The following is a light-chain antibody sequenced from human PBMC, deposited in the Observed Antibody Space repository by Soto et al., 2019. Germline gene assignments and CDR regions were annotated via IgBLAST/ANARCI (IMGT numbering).Light chain of an antibody. CDR2: AAS. CDR1: QSIRRS. Sequence: DIQMTQSPSSLSASVADRVTITCRASQSIRRSLNWYQQKPGKAPKLLIYAASSLQSGVPSRFSGSGYGTDFTLTITSLQSEDFAIYYCQQSYSSPRTFGQGTKVEIQ. V-gene: IGKV1-39*01. J-gene: IGKJ1*01. CDR3: QQSYSSPRT.